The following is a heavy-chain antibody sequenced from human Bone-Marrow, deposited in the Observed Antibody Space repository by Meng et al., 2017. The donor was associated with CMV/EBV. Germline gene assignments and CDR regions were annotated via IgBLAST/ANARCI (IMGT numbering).Heavy chain of an antibody. J-gene: IGHJ4*02. D-gene: IGHD4-11*01. CDR3: ARARLQLGREFDY. V-gene: IGHV4-59*01. CDR2: IYYSGSI. Sequence: SETLSLTCTVSGGSISSYYWSWIRQSPGKRLEWIGYIYYSGSINYNPSLKSRVTISLETSKNQFSLKLTSVTTADTAVYYCARARLQLGREFDYWGQGTLVTSPQ. CDR1: GGSISSYY.